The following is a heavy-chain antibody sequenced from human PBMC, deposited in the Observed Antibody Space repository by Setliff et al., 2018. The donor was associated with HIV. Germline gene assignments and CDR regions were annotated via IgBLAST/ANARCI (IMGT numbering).Heavy chain of an antibody. Sequence: SETLSLTCDVSGGSISSDSYYWAWIRQPPGKGLEWIGTIYYSGSTNYNPSLKSRLTISVDMSKNQLSLKLSSVTAADTAVYYCFLWTGYYTYWSFDLWGRGALVTVSS. CDR3: FLWTGYYTYWSFDL. V-gene: IGHV4-39*07. CDR2: IYYSGST. J-gene: IGHJ2*01. CDR1: GGSISSDSYY. D-gene: IGHD3-3*01.